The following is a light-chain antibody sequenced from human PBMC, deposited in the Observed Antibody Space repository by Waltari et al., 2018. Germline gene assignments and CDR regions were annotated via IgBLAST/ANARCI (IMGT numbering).Light chain of an antibody. CDR1: SSDVGGYKY. Sequence: QSALTQPASVSGSPGQSITISCTGTSSDVGGYKYVSWYQQHPGKAPTLRIYEVPNRPSGVSTRFSGSKSGNTASLTISGLQAEDEADYYCSSYTSSSTLVFGGGTKLTVL. CDR3: SSYTSSSTLV. J-gene: IGLJ2*01. V-gene: IGLV2-14*01. CDR2: EVP.